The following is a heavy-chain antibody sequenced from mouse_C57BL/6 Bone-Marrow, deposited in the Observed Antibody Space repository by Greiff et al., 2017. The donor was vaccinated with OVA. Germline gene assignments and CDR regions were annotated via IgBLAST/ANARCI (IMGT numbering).Heavy chain of an antibody. CDR1: GYSITSGYY. Sequence: DVKLQESGPGLVKPSQSLSLTCSVTGYSITSGYYWNWIRQFPGNKLEWMGYISYDGSNNYNPSLKNRISITRDTSKNQFFLKLNSVTTEDTATYYCAGNWGYFDYWGQGTTLTVSS. J-gene: IGHJ2*01. CDR3: AGNWGYFDY. D-gene: IGHD4-1*01. V-gene: IGHV3-6*01. CDR2: ISYDGSN.